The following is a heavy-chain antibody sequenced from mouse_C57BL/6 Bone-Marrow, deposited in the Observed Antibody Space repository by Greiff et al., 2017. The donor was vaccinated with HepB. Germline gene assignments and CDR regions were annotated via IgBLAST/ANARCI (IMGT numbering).Heavy chain of an antibody. Sequence: QVQLQQPGAELVMPGASVKLSCKASGYTFTSYWMHWVKQRPGQGLEWIGEIDPSDSYTNYNQKFKGKSTLTVDKPSSTAYMQLSSLTSEDSAVYYCARGWSAYWGQGTLVTVSA. CDR3: ARGWSAY. CDR2: IDPSDSYT. CDR1: GYTFTSYW. D-gene: IGHD2-3*01. J-gene: IGHJ3*01. V-gene: IGHV1-69*01.